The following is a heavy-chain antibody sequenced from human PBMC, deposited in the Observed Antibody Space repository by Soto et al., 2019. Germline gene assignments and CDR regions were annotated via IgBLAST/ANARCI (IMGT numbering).Heavy chain of an antibody. CDR2: IYSGGRT. Sequence: PGGSLRLSCAASGFNVNASYMSWVRQAPGKELEWVSLIYSGGRTHHADSVKGRFIISRDNSKNTLFLQMNSLRAEDTAVYYCARGGSGYVWFNEFWGQGSLVTVSS. CDR3: ARGGSGYVWFNEF. J-gene: IGHJ4*02. CDR1: GFNVNASY. V-gene: IGHV3-53*01. D-gene: IGHD3-22*01.